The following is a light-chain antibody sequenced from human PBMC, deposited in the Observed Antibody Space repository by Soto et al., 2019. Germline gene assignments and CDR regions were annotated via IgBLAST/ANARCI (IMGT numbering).Light chain of an antibody. V-gene: IGKV3-20*01. CDR3: QQYGTSPV. CDR1: QSFGSSY. Sequence: VVLTQSPGTLSLSPGEGATLSCRASQSFGSSYLAWLQQKPGQAPRLLIYGASNRATGIPDRFSGSGSGTDFTLTISRLEPEDFAVYYCQQYGTSPVFGQGTKVEIK. CDR2: GAS. J-gene: IGKJ1*01.